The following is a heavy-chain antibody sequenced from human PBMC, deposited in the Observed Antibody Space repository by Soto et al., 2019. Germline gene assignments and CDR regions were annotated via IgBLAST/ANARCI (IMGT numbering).Heavy chain of an antibody. Sequence: GGSLRLSCAASGFTFSNYGMHWVRQAPGKGLEWVAVISDDGVSKYYADSVQGRFTISRDNSESVVLLQMNSLRPDDTALYFCARAYYFGSATSYTVYYCGQGPQVTVS. CDR3: ARAYYFGSATSYTVYY. CDR1: GFTFSNYG. D-gene: IGHD3-10*01. V-gene: IGHV3-30*03. CDR2: ISDDGVSK. J-gene: IGHJ4*02.